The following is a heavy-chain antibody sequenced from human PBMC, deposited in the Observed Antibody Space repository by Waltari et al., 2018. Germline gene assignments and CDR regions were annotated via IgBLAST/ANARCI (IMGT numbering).Heavy chain of an antibody. CDR2: IIPLSGST. J-gene: IGHJ6*02. V-gene: IGHV1-24*01. CDR1: GYTLTELS. Sequence: QVQLVQSGAEVKKPGASVKVSCKVSGYTLTELSMHWLRQAPGKGLEWMGGIIPLSGSTNYAQKFQGRLTMTADDSTSTAYMDLSGLTSDDTAVYFCAKKLPTSTWKYFYHGLDVWGQGTTVVVSS. D-gene: IGHD6-13*01. CDR3: AKKLPTSTWKYFYHGLDV.